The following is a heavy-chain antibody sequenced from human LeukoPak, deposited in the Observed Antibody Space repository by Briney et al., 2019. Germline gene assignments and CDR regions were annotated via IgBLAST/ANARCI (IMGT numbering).Heavy chain of an antibody. Sequence: GGSLRLSCEASGFTFRSYWMHWVRQGPGKGLVWVSRISGDGVTSYADSVKGRFTISRDNSKNTLYLQMNSLRAEDTAVYYCAKWRSAYYYDSSGYPYYFDYWGQGTLVTVSS. CDR2: ISGDGVT. V-gene: IGHV3-74*01. J-gene: IGHJ4*02. CDR1: GFTFRSYW. CDR3: AKWRSAYYYDSSGYPYYFDY. D-gene: IGHD3-22*01.